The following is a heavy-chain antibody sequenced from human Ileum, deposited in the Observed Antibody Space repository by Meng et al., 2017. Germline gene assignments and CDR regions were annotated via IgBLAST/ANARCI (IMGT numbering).Heavy chain of an antibody. CDR3: ARGVNTGSYVYWFDP. CDR1: GDSASSNTAT. CDR2: TYYRSKWYD. V-gene: IGHV6-1*01. D-gene: IGHD1-1*01. Sequence: SETLSLTCAISGDSASSNTATWSWIRQSPSRGLEWLGRTYYRSKWYDDYALSVNSRITINPDTTKNQFSLQLKSVTPEDTAVYYCARGVNTGSYVYWFDPWGQGTLVTVSS. J-gene: IGHJ5*02.